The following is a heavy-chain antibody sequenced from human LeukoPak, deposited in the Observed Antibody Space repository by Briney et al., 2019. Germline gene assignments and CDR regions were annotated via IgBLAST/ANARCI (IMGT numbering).Heavy chain of an antibody. V-gene: IGHV3-30*02. J-gene: IGHJ4*02. CDR3: ARGQTLTF. CDR2: IPYDGTNK. CDR1: GFTFSNYG. Sequence: GGSLRLSCAPSGFTFSNYGMHWVRQAPGKGLGWVGFIPYDGTNKYHADSVKGRLTISRDNAKNALYLQMNSLRSEDTGVYFCARGQTLTFGGQRTLVTVSS.